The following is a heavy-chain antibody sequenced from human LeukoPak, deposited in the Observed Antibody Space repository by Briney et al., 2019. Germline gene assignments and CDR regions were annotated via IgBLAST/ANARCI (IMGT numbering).Heavy chain of an antibody. Sequence: SSETLSLTCAVSGYSISSGYYWGWIRQPPGKGLEWIGSINHNGNTHYNPSLKSRVTISVDTPKNQISLKLSSVTAADTAVYYCARLSITMILVVITEYYFDYWGQGTLVTVSS. V-gene: IGHV4-38-2*01. D-gene: IGHD3-22*01. CDR3: ARLSITMILVVITEYYFDY. CDR1: GYSISSGYY. J-gene: IGHJ4*02. CDR2: INHNGNT.